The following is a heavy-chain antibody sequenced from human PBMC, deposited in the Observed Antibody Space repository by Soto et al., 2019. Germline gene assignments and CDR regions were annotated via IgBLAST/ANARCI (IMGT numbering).Heavy chain of an antibody. CDR1: GFTFSSYG. CDR3: AKGDSSGWGPTYGMDV. J-gene: IGHJ6*02. D-gene: IGHD6-19*01. Sequence: QVQLVESGGGVVQPGRSLRLSCAASGFTFSSYGMHWVRQAPGKGLEWVAVISYDGSNKYYADSVKGRFTISRDNSKKTLYLQMNSLRAEDTAVYYCAKGDSSGWGPTYGMDVWGQGTTVTVSS. V-gene: IGHV3-30*18. CDR2: ISYDGSNK.